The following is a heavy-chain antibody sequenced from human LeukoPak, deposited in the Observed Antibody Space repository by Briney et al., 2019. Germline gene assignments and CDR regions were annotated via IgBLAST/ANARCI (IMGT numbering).Heavy chain of an antibody. V-gene: IGHV3-23*01. J-gene: IGHJ4*02. CDR3: ARDSRYCSGGSCYLDY. Sequence: GGSLRLSCAASGFTFSSYGMSWVRQAPGKGLEWVSAISGSGGSTYYADSVKGRFTISRDNSKNTLYLQMNSLRAEDTAVYYCARDSRYCSGGSCYLDYWGQGTLVTVSS. D-gene: IGHD2-15*01. CDR1: GFTFSSYG. CDR2: ISGSGGST.